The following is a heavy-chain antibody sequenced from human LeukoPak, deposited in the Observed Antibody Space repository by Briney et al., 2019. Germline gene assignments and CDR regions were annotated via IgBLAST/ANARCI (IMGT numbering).Heavy chain of an antibody. D-gene: IGHD3-16*01. Sequence: PSETLSLTCAVSGGSVSSNNWWNWVRQPPGKGLEWIGAIYHSGSTNYSPSLKSRVTISVDKSRNLLFLRLNSVTAADTAVYYCARDLGSSTPSGIWGKGTTVTVSS. CDR1: GGSVSSNNW. CDR3: ARDLGSSTPSGI. V-gene: IGHV4-4*02. J-gene: IGHJ6*04. CDR2: IYHSGST.